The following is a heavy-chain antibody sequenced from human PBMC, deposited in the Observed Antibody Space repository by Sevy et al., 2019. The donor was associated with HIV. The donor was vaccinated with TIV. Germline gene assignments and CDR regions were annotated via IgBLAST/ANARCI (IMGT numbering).Heavy chain of an antibody. J-gene: IGHJ4*02. D-gene: IGHD3-22*01. Sequence: GGSLRLSCVASGFNLSPYWMTWVRQAPGKGLEWVANIKQDGNEKYYVHSVKGRFTVSRDNAKDALYLQMYSLRVEYTAVYFCASNTYDYDSNTYYPVYWGQGTRVTVSS. V-gene: IGHV3-7*01. CDR2: IKQDGNEK. CDR3: ASNTYDYDSNTYYPVY. CDR1: GFNLSPYW.